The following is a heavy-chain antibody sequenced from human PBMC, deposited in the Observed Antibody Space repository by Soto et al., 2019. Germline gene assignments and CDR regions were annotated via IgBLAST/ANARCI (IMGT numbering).Heavy chain of an antibody. Sequence: GGSLRLSCAASGFTFSSYSMNWVRQAPGKGLEWVSYISSSSSTIYYADSVKGRFTISRDNAKNSLYLQMNSLRAEDTAVYYCARDPAVLRYFDWTDAFDIWGQGTMVTLSS. CDR1: GFTFSSYS. D-gene: IGHD3-9*01. V-gene: IGHV3-48*01. J-gene: IGHJ3*02. CDR2: ISSSSSTI. CDR3: ARDPAVLRYFDWTDAFDI.